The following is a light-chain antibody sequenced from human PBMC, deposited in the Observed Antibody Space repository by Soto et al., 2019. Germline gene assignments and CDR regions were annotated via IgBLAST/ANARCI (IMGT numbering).Light chain of an antibody. CDR2: GAS. V-gene: IGKV3-20*01. CDR1: QSVSSNC. CDR3: LQHSGTSPKT. Sequence: EIVSAQSPGTLSLSPGERATLSCRASQSVSSNCLAWYQQKPGQAHRLIIYGASNRATGIPDRFSGSGSGTDFTLNITRLEPEDSAVYYCLQHSGTSPKTFGQGTKVDIK. J-gene: IGKJ1*01.